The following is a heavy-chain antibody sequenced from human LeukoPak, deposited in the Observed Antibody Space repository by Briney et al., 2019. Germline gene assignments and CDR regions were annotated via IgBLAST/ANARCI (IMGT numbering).Heavy chain of an antibody. CDR3: AKDGRGGSSWYRAGYYYYYYMDV. D-gene: IGHD6-13*01. V-gene: IGHV3-30*18. J-gene: IGHJ6*03. Sequence: QPGGSLRLSCAASGFTFSSYGMHWVRQAPGKGLEWVAVISYDGSNKYYADSVKGRFTISRDNSKNTLYLQMNSLRAEDTAVYYCAKDGRGGSSWYRAGYYYYYYMDVWGKGTTVTVSS. CDR2: ISYDGSNK. CDR1: GFTFSSYG.